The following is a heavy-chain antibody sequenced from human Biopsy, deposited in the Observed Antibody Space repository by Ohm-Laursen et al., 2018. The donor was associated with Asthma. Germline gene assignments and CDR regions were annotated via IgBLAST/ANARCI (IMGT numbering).Heavy chain of an antibody. CDR3: ARDVMEWYLPAFDF. D-gene: IGHD3-3*01. CDR2: GGSYYDGGLK. J-gene: IGHJ4*02. V-gene: IGHV3-30-3*01. Sequence: SLRLSCAAAGFTFRSYAMHWVRQAPGKGLEWVAVGGSYYDGGLKYYADPVNGRFTVSRDDSKNTLYLQMNSLRPDDTAVYYCARDVMEWYLPAFDFWGQGTLVTVSS. CDR1: GFTFRSYA.